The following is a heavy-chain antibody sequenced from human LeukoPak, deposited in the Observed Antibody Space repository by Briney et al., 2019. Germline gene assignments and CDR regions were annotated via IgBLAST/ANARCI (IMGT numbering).Heavy chain of an antibody. CDR3: AEGIAAAGSSDC. D-gene: IGHD6-13*01. CDR1: GFTFSSYW. Sequence: GGSLRLSCAASGFTFSSYWMHWVRQAPGKGLVWVSRINSDGSSTSYADSVRGRFTISRDNAKNTLYLQMNSLRAEDTAVYYCAEGIAAAGSSDCWGQGTLVTVSS. CDR2: INSDGSST. J-gene: IGHJ4*02. V-gene: IGHV3-74*01.